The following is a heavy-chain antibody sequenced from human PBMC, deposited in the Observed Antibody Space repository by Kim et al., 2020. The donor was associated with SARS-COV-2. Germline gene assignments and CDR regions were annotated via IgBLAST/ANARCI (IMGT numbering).Heavy chain of an antibody. CDR2: ISAYNGNT. CDR3: ARAPSVQPGSGMDV. D-gene: IGHD1-1*01. CDR1: GYTFTSYG. Sequence: AAVKVSCKASGYTFTSYGISWVRQAPGQGLEWMGWISAYNGNTNYAQNLQGRVTMTTDTSTSTAYMELRSLRCDDTAVYYCARAPSVQPGSGMDVWGQGTTVTVSS. J-gene: IGHJ6*02. V-gene: IGHV1-18*01.